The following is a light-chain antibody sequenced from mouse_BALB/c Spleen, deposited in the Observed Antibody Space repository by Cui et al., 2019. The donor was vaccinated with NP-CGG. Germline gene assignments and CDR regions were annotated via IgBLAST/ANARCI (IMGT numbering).Light chain of an antibody. V-gene: IGLV1*01. CDR1: TGTVTTSNY. Sequence: QAVVTQEFALTTSPGETVTLTCRSSTGTVTTSNYANWVQEKPDHLFTGLIGGTNNRVPGVPARFSGSLIGDKAGLTITGAQTEDEAIYFCALWYSNHWVFGGGTKLTVL. CDR2: GTN. J-gene: IGLJ1*01. CDR3: ALWYSNHWV.